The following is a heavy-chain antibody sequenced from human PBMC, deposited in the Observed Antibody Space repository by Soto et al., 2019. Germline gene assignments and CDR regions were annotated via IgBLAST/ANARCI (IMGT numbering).Heavy chain of an antibody. J-gene: IGHJ4*02. CDR3: ATSYGSGYRAFDY. CDR1: GDTFAFHS. Sequence: QVQLVQSGAEVKRPGSSVKVSCKASGDTFAFHSINWVRQAPGLGLEWMGRINPILRRSNSAQRFQGRVTMTANKSTSTAYMVLSSLRSEDTAIYYCATSYGSGYRAFDYWGQGALVTVSS. V-gene: IGHV1-69*02. D-gene: IGHD3-10*01. CDR2: INPILRRS.